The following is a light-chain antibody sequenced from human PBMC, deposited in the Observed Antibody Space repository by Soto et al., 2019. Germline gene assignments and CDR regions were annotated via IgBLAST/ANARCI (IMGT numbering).Light chain of an antibody. CDR1: SSDVGGYNY. Sequence: QSALTQPASVSGSPGQSSTISCTGTSSDVGGYNYVSWYQQHPGKAPKLMIYDVSNRPSGVSNRFSGSKSGNTASLTISGLQAEDDADYYCSSYTSSSTPFVVGTGTKVTVL. V-gene: IGLV2-14*01. CDR3: SSYTSSSTPFV. J-gene: IGLJ1*01. CDR2: DVS.